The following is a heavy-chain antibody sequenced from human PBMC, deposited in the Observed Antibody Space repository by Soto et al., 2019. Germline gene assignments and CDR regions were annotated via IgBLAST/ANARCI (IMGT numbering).Heavy chain of an antibody. CDR2: IWYDGSNK. D-gene: IGHD2-2*01. CDR1: GFTFSSYG. V-gene: IGHV3-33*01. CDR3: ARDPDPAPGYYYYMDV. J-gene: IGHJ6*03. Sequence: GGSLRLSCAASGFTFSSYGMHWVRQAPGKGLEWVAVIWYDGSNKYYADSVKGRFTISRDNSKNTLYLQMNSLRAEDTAVYYCARDPDPAPGYYYYMDVWGKGTTVTVSS.